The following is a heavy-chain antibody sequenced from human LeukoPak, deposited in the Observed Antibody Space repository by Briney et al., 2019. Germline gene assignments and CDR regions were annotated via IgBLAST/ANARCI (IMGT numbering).Heavy chain of an antibody. CDR1: GYTFTGYY. D-gene: IGHD6-19*01. CDR2: INPNSGGT. J-gene: IGHJ1*01. CDR3: ARPAAYSSGWYWAEYFQH. Sequence: ASVKVSCKASGYTFTGYYMHWVRQAPGQGLEWMGWINPNSGGTNYAQKFQGRVTMTRDTSISTAYMELSRLGSDDTAVYYCARPAAYSSGWYWAEYFQHWGQGTLVTVSS. V-gene: IGHV1-2*02.